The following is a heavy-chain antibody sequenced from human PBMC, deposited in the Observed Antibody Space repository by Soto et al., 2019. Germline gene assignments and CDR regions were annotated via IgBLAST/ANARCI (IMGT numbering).Heavy chain of an antibody. Sequence: SXSSYYWGWIRQPPGKGLEWIGYIYYSGSTYYNPSLKSRVTISVDTSKNQFSLKLSSVTAADTAVYYCARRGTMAGFWYFDYWGQGTLVTVSS. J-gene: IGHJ4*02. D-gene: IGHD6-19*01. CDR1: SXSSYY. CDR2: IYYSGST. V-gene: IGHV4-31*02. CDR3: ARRGTMAGFWYFDY.